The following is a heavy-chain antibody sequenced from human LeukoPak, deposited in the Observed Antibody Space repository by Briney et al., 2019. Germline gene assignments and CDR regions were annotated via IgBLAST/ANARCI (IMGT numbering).Heavy chain of an antibody. CDR3: AKDGGDTAIEPYNWLDP. J-gene: IGHJ5*02. CDR2: ISGSGGST. CDR1: GFTFSSYA. Sequence: VGSLRLSCAASGFTFSSYAMSWVRQAPGKGREWVSAISGSGGSTYYADSVKGRFTISRENSKNTLYLQMNGLRAEDKDVYYCAKDGGDTAIEPYNWLDPWGRGTLVTVSS. D-gene: IGHD5-18*01. V-gene: IGHV3-23*01.